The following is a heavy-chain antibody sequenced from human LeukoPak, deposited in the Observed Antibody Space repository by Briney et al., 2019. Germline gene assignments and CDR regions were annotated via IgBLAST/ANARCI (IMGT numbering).Heavy chain of an antibody. D-gene: IGHD5-18*01. CDR3: ASYDTAMVTDAFDI. CDR1: GFTFSSYS. Sequence: PGGSLRLSCAASGFTFSSYSMNWVRQAPGKGLEWVSSISSSSSYIYYADSVKGRFTISRDNAKNSLYLQMNSLRAEDTAVYYCASYDTAMVTDAFDIWGQGTMVTVSS. J-gene: IGHJ3*02. V-gene: IGHV3-21*01. CDR2: ISSSSSYI.